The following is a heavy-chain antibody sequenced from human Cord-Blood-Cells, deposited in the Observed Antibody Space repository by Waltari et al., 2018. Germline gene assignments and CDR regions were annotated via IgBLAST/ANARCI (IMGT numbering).Heavy chain of an antibody. Sequence: QVQLVQSGAEVKKPGSSVKVSCKASGGTFSSYAISWVRQPPGQGLEWMGGIIPIFGTANYAQKFQGRVTITADESTSTAYMELSSLRSEDTAVYYCASPIYFNWGDWYFDLWGRGTLVTVSS. J-gene: IGHJ2*01. D-gene: IGHD7-27*01. CDR3: ASPIYFNWGDWYFDL. CDR2: IIPIFGTA. V-gene: IGHV1-69*01. CDR1: GGTFSSYA.